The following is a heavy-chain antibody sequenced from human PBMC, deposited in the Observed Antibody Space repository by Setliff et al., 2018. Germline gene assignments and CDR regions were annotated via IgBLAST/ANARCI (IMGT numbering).Heavy chain of an antibody. Sequence: GGSLRLSCAASGFTFSSLWMSWVRQAPGKGLEWVANINQGGGAQFYVDSVKGRFTISRDNAKNSLYLQMSSLRAEDTAVYYCARDVFDFKTGQADPWGQGTLVTVSS. V-gene: IGHV3-7*01. CDR3: ARDVFDFKTGQADP. J-gene: IGHJ5*02. D-gene: IGHD3-3*01. CDR2: INQGGGAQ. CDR1: GFTFSSLW.